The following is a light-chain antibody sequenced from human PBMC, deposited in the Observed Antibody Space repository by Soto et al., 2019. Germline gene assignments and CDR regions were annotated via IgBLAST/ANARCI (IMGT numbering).Light chain of an antibody. J-gene: IGKJ1*01. CDR2: GAS. V-gene: IGKV3-15*01. CDR1: QSVSDK. Sequence: EIVLTQSPATLSLSPGEVASLSCRASQSVSDKLAWYQQKPGQAPRLLIYGASSRASGIPARFSGSGSGTDFTLTISSLQSEDFAVYYCQQFNNWPRTFGQGTKVDIK. CDR3: QQFNNWPRT.